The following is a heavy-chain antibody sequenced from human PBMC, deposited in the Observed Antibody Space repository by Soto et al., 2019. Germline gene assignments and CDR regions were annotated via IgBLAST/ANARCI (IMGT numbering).Heavy chain of an antibody. CDR2: ISAYNGNT. Sequence: GASVKVSCKASGYTFTSYGISWVRQAPGQGLEWMGWISAYNGNTNYAQKLQGRVTMTTDTSTSTAYMELRSLRSDDTAVYYCARDLSSTSLGVRSYWFDPWGQGTPVTVSS. CDR3: ARDLSSTSLGVRSYWFDP. V-gene: IGHV1-18*01. D-gene: IGHD2-2*01. J-gene: IGHJ5*02. CDR1: GYTFTSYG.